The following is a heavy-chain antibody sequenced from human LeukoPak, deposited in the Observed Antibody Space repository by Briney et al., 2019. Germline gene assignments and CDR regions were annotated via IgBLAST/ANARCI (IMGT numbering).Heavy chain of an antibody. V-gene: IGHV1-18*01. CDR1: GYTFTSHG. CDR2: ISTDNGNT. CDR3: PREAVEYCSGGRCYGGIDY. J-gene: IGHJ4*02. D-gene: IGHD2-15*01. Sequence: GASVKVSCKASGYTFTSHGIRWVRQAPGQGLEWMGWISTDNGNTKYAQKLQGRVTMTTDTSTRTAYMELRSLRSDDTAVYYCPREAVEYCSGGRCYGGIDYWGQGTLVTVSS.